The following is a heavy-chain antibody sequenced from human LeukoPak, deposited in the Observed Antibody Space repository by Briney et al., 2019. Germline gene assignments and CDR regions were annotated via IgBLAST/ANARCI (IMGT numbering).Heavy chain of an antibody. Sequence: TSETLSLTCTVSGGSISSSIYYWGWFRQPPGKGLEWIGSIYYNVATYYNSSLKSRVTISVDTSKNHLSLKLSSVTAADTAVYYCARVREGYNRNWAYWGQGTLVTVSS. CDR3: ARVREGYNRNWAY. CDR2: IYYNVAT. D-gene: IGHD5-24*01. J-gene: IGHJ4*02. V-gene: IGHV4-39*02. CDR1: GGSISSSIYY.